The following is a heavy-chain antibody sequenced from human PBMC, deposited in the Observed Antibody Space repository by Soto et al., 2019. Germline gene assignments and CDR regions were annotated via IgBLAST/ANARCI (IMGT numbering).Heavy chain of an antibody. CDR3: ARADPGGSASPSWYFDL. J-gene: IGHJ2*01. CDR1: GGTFSSYA. V-gene: IGHV1-69*01. CDR2: IIPISGTA. D-gene: IGHD3-10*01. Sequence: QVQLVQSGAEVKKPGSSVKVSCKASGGTFSSYAISWVRQAPGQGLEWMGGIIPISGTANYAQKFQGRVTITGDESTSTGYMVLSSLRSGDTVVYYCARADPGGSASPSWYFDLWGRGTLVTASS.